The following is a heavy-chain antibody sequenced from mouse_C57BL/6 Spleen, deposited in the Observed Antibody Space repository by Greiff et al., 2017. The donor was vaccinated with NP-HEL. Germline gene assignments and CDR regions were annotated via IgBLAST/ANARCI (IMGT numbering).Heavy chain of an antibody. Sequence: EVKLVESGGGLVQPGGSLKLSCAASGFTFSDYYMYWVRQTPEKRLEWVAYISNGGGSNYYPDTVKGRFTISRDNAKNTLYLQMSRLKSEDTAMYYCARHGGDAYAMDYWGQGTSVTVSS. CDR3: ARHGGDAYAMDY. CDR1: GFTFSDYY. J-gene: IGHJ4*01. CDR2: ISNGGGSN. V-gene: IGHV5-12*01.